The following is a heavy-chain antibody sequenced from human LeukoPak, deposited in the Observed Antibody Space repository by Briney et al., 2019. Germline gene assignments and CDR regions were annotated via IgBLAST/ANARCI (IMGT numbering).Heavy chain of an antibody. CDR3: AKGPDRNYYFDY. D-gene: IGHD3-22*01. J-gene: IGHJ4*02. CDR1: GFTFSSYA. Sequence: GGSLRLSCAASGFTFSSYAMSWLRQAPGKGLEWVSAISGSGGSTYYADSVKGRFTISRDNSKNTLYLQMNSLRAEDTAVYYCAKGPDRNYYFDYWGQGTLVTVSS. CDR2: ISGSGGST. V-gene: IGHV3-23*01.